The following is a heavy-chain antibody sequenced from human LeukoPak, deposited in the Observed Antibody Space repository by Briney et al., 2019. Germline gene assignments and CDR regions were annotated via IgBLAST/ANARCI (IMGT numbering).Heavy chain of an antibody. CDR2: INHSGST. J-gene: IGHJ5*02. D-gene: IGHD1-1*01. CDR3: ARVNDCRPSSCFSRWFDP. CDR1: GGSFSGYY. V-gene: IGHV4-34*01. Sequence: SETLSLTCAVYGGSFSGYYWNWIRQPPGKGLEWIGEINHSGSTNYNPSLKSRVTISVDTSKNQFSLKLSSVTAADTAVYYCARVNDCRPSSCFSRWFDPWGQGTLVTVSS.